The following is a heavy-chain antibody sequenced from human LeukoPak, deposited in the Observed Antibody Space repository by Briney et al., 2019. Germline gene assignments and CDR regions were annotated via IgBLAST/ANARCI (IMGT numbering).Heavy chain of an antibody. V-gene: IGHV4-34*01. CDR1: GGSFSGYY. J-gene: IGHJ4*02. Sequence: SETLSLTCTVYGGSFSGYYWSWIRQVPGKGLEWIGDINHSGNTDYNPSLKSRVTMSVDTSKNQFPLKLSSVTAADTALYYCAKTPTALVRGGYYFDNWGRGTLVTVSS. CDR2: INHSGNT. D-gene: IGHD6-6*01. CDR3: AKTPTALVRGGYYFDN.